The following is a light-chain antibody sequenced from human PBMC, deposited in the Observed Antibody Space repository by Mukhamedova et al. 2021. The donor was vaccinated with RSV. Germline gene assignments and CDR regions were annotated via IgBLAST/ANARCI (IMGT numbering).Light chain of an antibody. CDR3: SSYTDTISLGVG. V-gene: IGLV2-14*01. Sequence: SSDVGGYNFVSWYQQHPGKAPKLLIYEVRDRPSGVSNRFSGFKSGNTASLIISGLQAEDEADYYCSSYTDTISLGVGFGRGTKLPV. J-gene: IGLJ2*01. CDR2: EVR. CDR1: SSDVGGYNF.